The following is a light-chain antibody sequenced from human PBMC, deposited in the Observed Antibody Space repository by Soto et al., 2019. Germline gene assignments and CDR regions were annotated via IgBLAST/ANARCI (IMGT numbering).Light chain of an antibody. J-gene: IGKJ1*01. V-gene: IGKV1-39*01. CDR2: GAS. CDR1: QSASNY. CDR3: QQAYSIPKT. Sequence: DIQMTQSPSSLPASAGDRVTITCRASQSASNYLSWYQQTPGEVPKLLIYGASNLQGGAPSRFSASGYVTDFTLTISSLQPEDFATYYCQQAYSIPKTFGQGTMGEV.